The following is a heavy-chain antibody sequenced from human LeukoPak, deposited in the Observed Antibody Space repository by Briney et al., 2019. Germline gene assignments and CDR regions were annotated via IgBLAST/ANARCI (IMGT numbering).Heavy chain of an antibody. Sequence: GASVKVSCKTSGYTFTSYYMHWVRQAPGQGLEWMGWINPNSGGTNSAQKFQGRVTMTRDTSISTAYMELSRLRSDDTAVYYCARGRYYGSGSYYVWFDPWGQGTLVTVSS. CDR2: INPNSGGT. J-gene: IGHJ5*02. CDR3: ARGRYYGSGSYYVWFDP. CDR1: GYTFTSYY. V-gene: IGHV1-2*02. D-gene: IGHD3-10*01.